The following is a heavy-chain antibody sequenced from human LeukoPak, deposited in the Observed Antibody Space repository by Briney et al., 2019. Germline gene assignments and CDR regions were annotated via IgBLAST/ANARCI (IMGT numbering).Heavy chain of an antibody. V-gene: IGHV1-46*01. CDR3: ARDAYYYDSSGYYGTARGNYNWFDP. Sequence: ASVKVSCKASGYTLTSYYMHWVRQAPGQGLEWMGIINPSGGSTSYAQKFQGRVTMTRDMSTSTVYMELSSLRSEDTAVYYCARDAYYYDSSGYYGTARGNYNWFDPWGQGTLVTVSS. CDR2: INPSGGST. D-gene: IGHD3-22*01. J-gene: IGHJ5*02. CDR1: GYTLTSYY.